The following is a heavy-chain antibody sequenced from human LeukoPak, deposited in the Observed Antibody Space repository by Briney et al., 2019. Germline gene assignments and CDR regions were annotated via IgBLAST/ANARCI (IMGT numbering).Heavy chain of an antibody. V-gene: IGHV1-46*01. Sequence: GASVKVSCKASGYTFTSYYMHWVRQAPGQGLEWMGIINPSGGSTSYAQKFQGRVTMTRDTSTSTVYMELSSLRSEDTAVYYCARDGEYLWFGEFSYFDYWGQGTLVTVSS. CDR2: INPSGGST. CDR3: ARDGEYLWFGEFSYFDY. J-gene: IGHJ4*02. D-gene: IGHD3-10*01. CDR1: GYTFTSYY.